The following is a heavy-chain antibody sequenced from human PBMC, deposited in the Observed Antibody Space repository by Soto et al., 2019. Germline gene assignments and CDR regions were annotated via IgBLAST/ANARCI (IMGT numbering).Heavy chain of an antibody. V-gene: IGHV1-69*06. CDR2: IIPIFGTA. Sequence: SVKVSCKASGGTFSSYAISWVRQAPGQGLEWMGGIIPIFGTANYAQKFQGRVTITADKSTSTAYMELSRLRSDDTGVYYCARDARDYYYGMDVWGKGTTVTVSS. CDR1: GGTFSSYA. CDR3: ARDARDYYYGMDV. J-gene: IGHJ6*04.